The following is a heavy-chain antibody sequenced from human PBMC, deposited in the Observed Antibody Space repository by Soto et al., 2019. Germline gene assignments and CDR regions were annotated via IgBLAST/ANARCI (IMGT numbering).Heavy chain of an antibody. CDR1: GYTFTSYD. D-gene: IGHD6-6*01. CDR2: INAGNGNT. Sequence: ASVKVSCKASGYTFTSYDMHGVRQAPGPRLEWMGWINAGNGNTKYSQKFQGRVTITRDTSASTAYMELSSLRSEDTAVYYCARSQRGIAARPGFDPWGQGTLVTVS. J-gene: IGHJ5*02. CDR3: ARSQRGIAARPGFDP. V-gene: IGHV1-3*01.